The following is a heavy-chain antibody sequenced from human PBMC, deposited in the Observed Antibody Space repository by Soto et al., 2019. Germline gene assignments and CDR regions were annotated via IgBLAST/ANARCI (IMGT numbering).Heavy chain of an antibody. D-gene: IGHD3-16*01. Sequence: PSQTLSLTCAISGDSVSSNSAAWNWIRQSPSRGLEWLGRTYYRSKWYNDYAVSVKSRITINPDTSKNQFSLQMNSVTPEDTAVYYCARGIHLGDTNWFAPWGQGTLVTVSS. CDR3: ARGIHLGDTNWFAP. CDR2: TYYRSKWYN. CDR1: GDSVSSNSAA. V-gene: IGHV6-1*01. J-gene: IGHJ5*02.